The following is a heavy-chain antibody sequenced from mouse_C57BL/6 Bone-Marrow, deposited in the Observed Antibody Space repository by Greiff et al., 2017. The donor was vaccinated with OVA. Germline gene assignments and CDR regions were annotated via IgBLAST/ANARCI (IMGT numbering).Heavy chain of an antibody. V-gene: IGHV1-64*01. CDR3: ARRRGRRPWYFEV. Sequence: QVHVKQSGAELVKPGASVKLSCKASGYTFTSYWMHWVKQRPGQGLEWIGMIHPNSGSTNYNEKFKSKATLTVDKSSSTAYMQLSSLTSEDAAVYYCARRRGRRPWYFEVWGTGTTVTVSS. CDR1: GYTFTSYW. J-gene: IGHJ1*03. CDR2: IHPNSGST. D-gene: IGHD2-12*01.